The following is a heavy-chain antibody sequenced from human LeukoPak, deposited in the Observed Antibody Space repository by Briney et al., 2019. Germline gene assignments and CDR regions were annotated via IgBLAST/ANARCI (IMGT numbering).Heavy chain of an antibody. CDR2: ISGSGGST. Sequence: GGSLRLSCAASGFTFSSYAMSWVRQAPGKGLEWVSAISGSGGSTYYADSVKGRFTISRDNSKNTLYLQMNSLRAEDTAVYYCARGTQLLWFGELSFDYWGQGTLVTVSS. CDR1: GFTFSSYA. D-gene: IGHD3-10*01. CDR3: ARGTQLLWFGELSFDY. V-gene: IGHV3-23*01. J-gene: IGHJ4*02.